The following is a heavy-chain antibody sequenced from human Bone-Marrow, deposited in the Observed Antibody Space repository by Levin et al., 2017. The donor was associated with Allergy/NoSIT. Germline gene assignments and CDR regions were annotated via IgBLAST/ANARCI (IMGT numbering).Heavy chain of an antibody. CDR1: GYTFTGYY. J-gene: IGHJ4*02. Sequence: GESLKISCKASGYTFTGYYMHWVRQAPGQGLEWMGRINPNSGGTNYAQKFQGRVTMTRDTSISTAYMELSRLRSDDTAVYYCARKQIVVVPAARSLPFDYWGQGTLVTVSS. CDR3: ARKQIVVVPAARSLPFDY. D-gene: IGHD2-2*01. V-gene: IGHV1-2*06. CDR2: INPNSGGT.